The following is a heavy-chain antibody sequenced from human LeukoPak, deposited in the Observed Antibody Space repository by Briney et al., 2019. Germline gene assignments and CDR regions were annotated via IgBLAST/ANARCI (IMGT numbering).Heavy chain of an antibody. CDR1: GGSISSYY. D-gene: IGHD1-26*01. CDR2: IYYSGST. J-gene: IGHJ4*02. V-gene: IGHV4-39*07. Sequence: SETLSLTCTVSGGSISSYYWGWIRQPPGKGLEWIGSIYYSGSTYYNPSLKSRVTISVDTSKNQFSLKLSSVTAADTAVYYCAATPQRGSYYLLYWGQGTLVTVSS. CDR3: AATPQRGSYYLLY.